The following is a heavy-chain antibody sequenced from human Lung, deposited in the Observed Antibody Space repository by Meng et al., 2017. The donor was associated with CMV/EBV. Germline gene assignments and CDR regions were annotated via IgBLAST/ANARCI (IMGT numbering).Heavy chain of an antibody. D-gene: IGHD2-2*01. J-gene: IGHJ6*02. CDR3: ARACSSTSCLAAYYYYGMDV. CDR1: GFTFSSYS. V-gene: IGHV3-48*04. Sequence: ESLKISXAASGFTFSSYSMNWVRQAPGKGLEWVSYISSSSSTIYYADSVKGRFTISRDNAKNSLYLQMNSLRAEDTAVYYCARACSSTSCLAAYYYYGMDVWGQGTTVTVSS. CDR2: ISSSSSTI.